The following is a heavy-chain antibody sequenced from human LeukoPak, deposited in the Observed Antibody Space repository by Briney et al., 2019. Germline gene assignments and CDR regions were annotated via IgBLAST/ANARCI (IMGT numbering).Heavy chain of an antibody. CDR1: EFTFSIYA. V-gene: IGHV3-30-3*01. D-gene: IGHD3-16*01. J-gene: IGHJ4*02. CDR3: ARDLGPTYCILDY. CDR2: ISYDGSNK. Sequence: GGSLRLSCAASEFTFSIYAFHWVRQAPGKGLEWVAFISYDGSNKFYADSVKGRFTISRDNSKNTLSLQMNGLRAEDTAVYYCARDLGPTYCILDYWGQGTLVTVSS.